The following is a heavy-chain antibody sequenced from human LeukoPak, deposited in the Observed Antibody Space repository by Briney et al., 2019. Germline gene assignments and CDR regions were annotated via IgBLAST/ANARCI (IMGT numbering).Heavy chain of an antibody. CDR2: IYYSGST. D-gene: IGHD6-19*01. V-gene: IGHV4-39*01. Sequence: PSETLSLTCTVSGGSISSSSYYWGWIRQPSGKGLEWIGSIYYSGSTYYNPSLKSRVTISVDTSKNQFSLKLSSVTAADTAVYYCARHIGSGWYNWYFDYWGQGTLVTVSS. J-gene: IGHJ4*02. CDR1: GGSISSSSYY. CDR3: ARHIGSGWYNWYFDY.